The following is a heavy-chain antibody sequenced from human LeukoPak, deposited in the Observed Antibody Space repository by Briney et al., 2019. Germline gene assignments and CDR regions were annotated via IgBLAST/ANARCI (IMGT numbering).Heavy chain of an antibody. D-gene: IGHD6-19*01. J-gene: IGHJ4*02. V-gene: IGHV4-34*01. CDR1: GGSFSGYY. CDR3: ARIGIAVAPSSPFDY. CDR2: INHSGST. Sequence: SETLSLTCAVYGGSFSGYYWSWIRQPPGKGLEWIGEINHSGSTNYNPSLKSRVTISVDTSKNQFSLKLSSVTAADTAVYYCARIGIAVAPSSPFDYWGQGTLVTVSS.